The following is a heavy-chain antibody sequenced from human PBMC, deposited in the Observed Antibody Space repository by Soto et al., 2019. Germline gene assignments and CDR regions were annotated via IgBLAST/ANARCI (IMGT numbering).Heavy chain of an antibody. J-gene: IGHJ5*02. V-gene: IGHV4-30-2*01. CDR2: IYDTGDT. CDR3: VRETTTRFDH. Sequence: QLLLQASGSGLVKPSQTLSLTCTVSGASISSGGFSWSWIRQPPGKGLEWIGYIYDTGDTYFNPSLKSRVTISLDRSKNQFSLKLRSVTAADTAVYFCVRETTTRFDHWGQGTQVTVSS. CDR1: GASISSGGFS. D-gene: IGHD1-1*01.